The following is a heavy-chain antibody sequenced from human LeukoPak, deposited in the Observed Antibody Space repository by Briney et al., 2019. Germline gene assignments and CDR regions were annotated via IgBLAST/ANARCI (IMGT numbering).Heavy chain of an antibody. Sequence: SETLSLTCTVSGYSISSGYYWGWIRQPPGKGLEWIGSIYHSGSTYYNPSLKSRVTISVDTSKNQFCLKLSSVTAADTAVYYCASITSNYYYYMDVWGKGTTVTVSS. CDR1: GYSISSGYY. D-gene: IGHD3-10*01. J-gene: IGHJ6*03. CDR2: IYHSGST. V-gene: IGHV4-38-2*02. CDR3: ASITSNYYYYMDV.